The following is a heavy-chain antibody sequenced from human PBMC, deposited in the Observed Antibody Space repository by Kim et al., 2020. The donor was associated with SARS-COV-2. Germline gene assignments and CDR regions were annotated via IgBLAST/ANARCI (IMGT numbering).Heavy chain of an antibody. CDR2: IIPIFGTA. Sequence: SVKVSCKASGGTFSSYAISWVRQAPGQGLEWMGGIIPIFGTANYAQKFQGRVTITADESTSTAYMELSSLRSEDTAVYYCARTVAAAGNRWGAFDIWGQGTMVTVSS. J-gene: IGHJ3*02. V-gene: IGHV1-69*13. CDR1: GGTFSSYA. D-gene: IGHD6-13*01. CDR3: ARTVAAAGNRWGAFDI.